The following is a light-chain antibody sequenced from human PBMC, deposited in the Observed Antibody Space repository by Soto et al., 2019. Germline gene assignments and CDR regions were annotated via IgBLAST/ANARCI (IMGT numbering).Light chain of an antibody. J-gene: IGLJ2*01. CDR3: QVWDTNSDHVV. Sequence: SYVLTQPPSVSVAPGQTARITCGGDNIGGQSVHWYQQRPGQAPVVVGYDDIDRPSGIPERVSGSNSGNTATLTISRVEAGDEADYYCQVWDTNSDHVVFGGGTKLTVL. V-gene: IGLV3-21*02. CDR1: NIGGQS. CDR2: DDI.